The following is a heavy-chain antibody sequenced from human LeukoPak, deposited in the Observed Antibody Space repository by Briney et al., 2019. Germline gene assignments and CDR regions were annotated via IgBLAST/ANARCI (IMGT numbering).Heavy chain of an antibody. D-gene: IGHD3-16*02. Sequence: GGSLRLSCAASGFTFSGSALHWVRQASGKGLEWVGRIRSTANGYATAYAASVKGRFTISRDDSKNTAYLQMNSLRAEDTAVYYCARDFQGVIGFDPWGQGTLVTVSS. J-gene: IGHJ5*02. V-gene: IGHV3-73*01. CDR1: GFTFSGSA. CDR2: IRSTANGYAT. CDR3: ARDFQGVIGFDP.